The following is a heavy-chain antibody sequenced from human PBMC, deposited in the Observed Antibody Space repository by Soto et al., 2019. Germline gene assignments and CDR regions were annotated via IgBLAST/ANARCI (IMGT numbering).Heavy chain of an antibody. CDR2: IYYSGST. Sequence: KSSETLSLTCTVSGGSISSSSYYWGWIRQPPGKGLEWIGSIYYSGSTYYNPSLKSRVTISVDTSKNQFSLKLSSVTAADTAVYYCARARIAARGYYYYGMDVWGQGTTVTVSS. D-gene: IGHD6-6*01. J-gene: IGHJ6*02. CDR3: ARARIAARGYYYYGMDV. CDR1: GGSISSSSYY. V-gene: IGHV4-39*01.